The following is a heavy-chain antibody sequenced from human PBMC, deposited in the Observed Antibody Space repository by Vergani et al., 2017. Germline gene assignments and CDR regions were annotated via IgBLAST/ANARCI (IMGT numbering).Heavy chain of an antibody. CDR2: INPSGGST. CDR1: GYTFTSYY. D-gene: IGHD2-2*01. Sequence: QVQLVQSGAEVKKPGASVKVSCKASGYTFTSYYMHWVRQAPGQGLEWMGIINPSGGSTSYAQKFQGRVTMTRDTSTSTVYMEMSIRRSEDPAVYYCARYSRYCSSTSCYVGRDWFDPWGQGTLVTVSS. CDR3: ARYSRYCSSTSCYVGRDWFDP. J-gene: IGHJ5*02. V-gene: IGHV1-46*01.